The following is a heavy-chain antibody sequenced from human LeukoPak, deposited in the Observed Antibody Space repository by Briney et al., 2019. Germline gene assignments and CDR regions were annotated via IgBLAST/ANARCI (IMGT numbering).Heavy chain of an antibody. CDR2: INPNSGGT. J-gene: IGHJ4*02. CDR3: ARDGDMRTTTIFGVVLG. V-gene: IGHV1-2*02. Sequence: ASVKVSCKASEYTFTGYYMHWVRQAPGQGLEWMGWINPNSGGTNYAQKFQGRVTMTRDTSISTAYMELSRLRSDDTAVYYCARDGDMRTTTIFGVVLGWGQGTLVTVSS. D-gene: IGHD3-3*01. CDR1: EYTFTGYY.